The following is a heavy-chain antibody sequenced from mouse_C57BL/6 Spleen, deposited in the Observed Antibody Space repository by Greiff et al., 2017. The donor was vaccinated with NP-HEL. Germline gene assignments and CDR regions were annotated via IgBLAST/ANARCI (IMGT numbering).Heavy chain of an antibody. CDR3: AKNDYYGSNYSMDY. D-gene: IGHD1-1*01. V-gene: IGHV2-2*01. CDR2: IWSGGST. CDR1: GFSLTSYG. J-gene: IGHJ4*01. Sequence: QVQLKESGPGLVQPSQSLSITCTVSGFSLTSYGVHWVRQSPGKGLEWLGVIWSGGSTDYNAAFISRLSISKDNSKSQVFFKMNSLQTYDTAIYYCAKNDYYGSNYSMDYWGQGTSGTVSS.